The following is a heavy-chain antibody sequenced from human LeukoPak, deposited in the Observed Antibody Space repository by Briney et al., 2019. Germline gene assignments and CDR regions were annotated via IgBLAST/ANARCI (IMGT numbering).Heavy chain of an antibody. V-gene: IGHV4-59*01. J-gene: IGHJ3*02. CDR3: ARQYAGHDALDI. D-gene: IGHD2-8*01. CDR2: IYYSGST. Sequence: SETLSLTCTVSGGSISSYYWSWIRQPPGKGLEWIGYIYYSGSTNYNPSLKSRVTISVDTSKNQFSLKLSSVTAADTAVYYCARQYAGHDALDIWGQGTMVTVSS. CDR1: GGSISSYY.